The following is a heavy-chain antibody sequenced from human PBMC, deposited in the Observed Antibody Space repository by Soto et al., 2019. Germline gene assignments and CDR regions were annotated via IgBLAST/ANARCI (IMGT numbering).Heavy chain of an antibody. CDR2: ISYDGSNK. Sequence: GGSLRLSCAASGFTFSSYAMHWVRQAPGKGLEWVAVISYDGSNKYYADSVKGRFTISRDNSKNTLYLQMNSLRAEDTAVYYCAKDPQQLAYYAFDIWGQGTMVTVSS. CDR1: GFTFSSYA. D-gene: IGHD6-13*01. V-gene: IGHV3-30-3*01. J-gene: IGHJ3*02. CDR3: AKDPQQLAYYAFDI.